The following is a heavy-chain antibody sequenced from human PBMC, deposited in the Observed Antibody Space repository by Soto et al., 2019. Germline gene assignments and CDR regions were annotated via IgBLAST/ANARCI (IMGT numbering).Heavy chain of an antibody. J-gene: IGHJ4*02. V-gene: IGHV3-48*01. Sequence: GGALRLSCTASGFTFSINTMNWVRQAPGKGLEWVSYISSSSSTIYYADSVKGRFTISRDNAKNSLYLQMNSLRAEDTAVYYCARGTIREYFDYWGQGTLVTVSS. CDR3: ARGTIREYFDY. D-gene: IGHD2-2*01. CDR1: GFTFSINT. CDR2: ISSSSSTI.